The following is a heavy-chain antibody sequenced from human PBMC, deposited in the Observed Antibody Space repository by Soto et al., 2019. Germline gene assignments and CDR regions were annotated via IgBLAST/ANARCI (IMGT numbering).Heavy chain of an antibody. D-gene: IGHD5-12*01. CDR1: GFTFSSYS. J-gene: IGHJ3*02. CDR3: ARDREESLPAFDI. Sequence: GGSLRLSCAASGFTFSSYSMNWVRQAPGKGLEWVSSISSSSSYIYYADSVKGRFTISRDNAKNSLYLQMNSLRAEDTAVYYCARDREESLPAFDIWGQGTMVTVSS. CDR2: ISSSSSYI. V-gene: IGHV3-21*01.